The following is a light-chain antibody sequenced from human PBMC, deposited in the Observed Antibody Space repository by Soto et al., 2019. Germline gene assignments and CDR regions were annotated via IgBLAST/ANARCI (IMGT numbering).Light chain of an antibody. J-gene: IGKJ1*01. V-gene: IGKV1-5*02. CDR2: DAS. CDR1: QSISSW. Sequence: DIQMTQSRSTLSASVGDRVTIICRASQSISSWLAWYHQKPGKAPKILNYDASSVESGDPSRFSGSGSGTEFTLTISSLQPDDFATYYCHQYNSYSGTFGQGTKVDIK. CDR3: HQYNSYSGT.